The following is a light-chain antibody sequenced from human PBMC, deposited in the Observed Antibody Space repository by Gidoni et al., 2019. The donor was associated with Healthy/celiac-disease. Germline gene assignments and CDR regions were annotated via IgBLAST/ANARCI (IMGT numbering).Light chain of an antibody. Sequence: QPALTQPASVSGSPGQSITISCTGTSSDVGGYNYVSWYQQHPGKAPQLMIYEVSNRPSGVSNRFSGSKSGNTASLTISGLQAEDEADYYCSSYTSSSTWVFGGGTKLTVL. J-gene: IGLJ3*02. V-gene: IGLV2-14*01. CDR1: SSDVGGYNY. CDR3: SSYTSSSTWV. CDR2: EVS.